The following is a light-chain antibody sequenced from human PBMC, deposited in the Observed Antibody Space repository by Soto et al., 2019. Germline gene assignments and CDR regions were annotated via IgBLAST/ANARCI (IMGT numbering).Light chain of an antibody. J-gene: IGKJ4*01. V-gene: IGKV1-5*03. Sequence: DTQVTQSRSTLAASVEAKVRITCRASQTISSWLAWYQQKPGKAPKLLIYKASTLKSGVPSRFSGSGSGTDFTLTISSLQPEDFATYYWQQLNSQLTFGGGTKVDIK. CDR2: KAS. CDR3: QQLNSQLT. CDR1: QTISSW.